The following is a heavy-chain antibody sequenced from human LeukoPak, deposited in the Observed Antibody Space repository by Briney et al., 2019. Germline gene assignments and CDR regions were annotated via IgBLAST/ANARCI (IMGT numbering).Heavy chain of an antibody. CDR3: ASILYYDSSGYLDY. V-gene: IGHV4-30-4*01. CDR2: IYYSGST. D-gene: IGHD3-22*01. Sequence: SETLSLTCTVSGGSISSGDYYWGWIRQPPGKGLEWIGYIYYSGSTYYNPSLKSRVTISVDTSKNQFSLKLSPVTAADTAVYYCASILYYDSSGYLDYWGQGTLVTVSS. CDR1: GGSISSGDYY. J-gene: IGHJ4*02.